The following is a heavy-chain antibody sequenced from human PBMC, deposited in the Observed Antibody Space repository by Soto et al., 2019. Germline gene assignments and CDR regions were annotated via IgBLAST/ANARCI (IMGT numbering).Heavy chain of an antibody. D-gene: IGHD6-6*01. V-gene: IGHV4-4*07. CDR1: GGSISSYY. J-gene: IGHJ6*02. CDR3: ARAPEYSSSREGHYYYGMDV. CDR2: IYTSGST. Sequence: QVQLQESGPGLVKPSETLSLTCTVSGGSISSYYWSWIRQPAGKGLEWIGRIYTSGSTNYNPSLKSRVTMSVDTSKHQFSLKLSSVTAADTAVYYCARAPEYSSSREGHYYYGMDVWGQGPTVTVSS.